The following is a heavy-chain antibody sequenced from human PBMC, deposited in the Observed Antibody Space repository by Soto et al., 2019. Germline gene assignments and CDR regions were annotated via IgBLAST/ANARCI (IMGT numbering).Heavy chain of an antibody. CDR2: INADGRIA. CDR1: GFTFSDYW. D-gene: IGHD7-27*01. J-gene: IGHJ3*02. V-gene: IGHV3-74*01. Sequence: EVQLVESGGGLVQPGGSLRLSCAASGFTFSDYWMAWARQAPGKGLFWVSRINADGRIAHYAESVKGRLTISRDNAKNKLWLQLNSLRDDDTAVYYCGRERWGLLDIWGQGAMVTVSS. CDR3: GRERWGLLDI.